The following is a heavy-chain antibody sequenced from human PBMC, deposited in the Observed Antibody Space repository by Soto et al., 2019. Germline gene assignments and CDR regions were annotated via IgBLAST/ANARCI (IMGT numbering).Heavy chain of an antibody. V-gene: IGHV4-59*01. CDR1: GGSISSYY. J-gene: IGHJ5*02. CDR3: ARHGITYYYDSSGYSRWFDP. CDR2: IYYSGST. D-gene: IGHD3-22*01. Sequence: SETLSLTCTVSGGSISSYYWSWIRQPPGKGLEWIGYIYYSGSTNYNPSLKSRVTISVDTSKNQLSLKLSSVTAADTAVYYCARHGITYYYDSSGYSRWFDPWGQGTLVTVSS.